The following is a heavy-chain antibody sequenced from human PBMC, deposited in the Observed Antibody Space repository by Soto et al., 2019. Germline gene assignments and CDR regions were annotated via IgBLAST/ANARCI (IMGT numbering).Heavy chain of an antibody. D-gene: IGHD6-19*01. CDR1: GFTVSSNY. V-gene: IGHV3-66*01. J-gene: IGHJ4*02. Sequence: GGSLRLSCAASGFTVSSNYMSWVRQAPGKGLEWVSVIYSGGSTYYADSVKGRFTISRDNSKNTLYLQMNSLRAEDTAVYYCASRRGDSSGWYYFDYWGQGTLVTVSS. CDR3: ASRRGDSSGWYYFDY. CDR2: IYSGGST.